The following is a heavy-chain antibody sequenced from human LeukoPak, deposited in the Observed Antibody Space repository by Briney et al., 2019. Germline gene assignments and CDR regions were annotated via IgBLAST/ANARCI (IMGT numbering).Heavy chain of an antibody. CDR3: ARDGYFDWLSDPANYFDY. CDR2: ISSSSYT. Sequence: GGSLRLSCAASGFTFSDYYMSWIRQAPGKGLEWISYISSSSYTNYADSVKGRFTVSRDNAKNSLYLQMNSLRAEDTAMYYCARDGYFDWLSDPANYFDYWGQGTLVTVSS. J-gene: IGHJ4*02. CDR1: GFTFSDYY. V-gene: IGHV3-11*05. D-gene: IGHD3-9*01.